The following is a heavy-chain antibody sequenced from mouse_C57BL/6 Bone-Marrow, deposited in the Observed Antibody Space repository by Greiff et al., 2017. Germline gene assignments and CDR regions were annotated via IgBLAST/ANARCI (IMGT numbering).Heavy chain of an antibody. J-gene: IGHJ1*03. V-gene: IGHV1-53*01. CDR1: GYTFTSYW. CDR3: ACADGYGTSYVWDVDG. D-gene: IGHD1-1*01. Sequence: QVQLQQPGTELVKPGASVKLSCKASGYTFTSYWMHWVKQRPGQGLEWIGNINPDNGGSNYNEKFKSKATLTVDKSSSTAYMQLSSLTSEDSAVYFCACADGYGTSYVWDVDGWGTGTTVT. CDR2: INPDNGGS.